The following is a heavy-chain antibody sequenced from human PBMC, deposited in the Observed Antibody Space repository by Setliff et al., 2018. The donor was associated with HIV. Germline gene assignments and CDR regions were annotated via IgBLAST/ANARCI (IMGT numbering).Heavy chain of an antibody. V-gene: IGHV3-21*04. D-gene: IGHD4-17*01. CDR3: ARDKDEDYGSTSFDY. CDR1: GFTFSRYR. CDR2: IISDSSYI. J-gene: IGHJ4*02. Sequence: GESLKISCAASGFTFSRYRMNWVRQAPGKGLEWVSSIISDSSYIFYTDSVKGRFTISRDNAKNSLYLQLNSLRPEDTAVYYCARDKDEDYGSTSFDYWGQGILVTVS.